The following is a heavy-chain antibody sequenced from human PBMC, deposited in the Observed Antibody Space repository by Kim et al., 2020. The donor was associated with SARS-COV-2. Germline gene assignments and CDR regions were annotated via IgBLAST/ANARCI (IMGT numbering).Heavy chain of an antibody. J-gene: IGHJ4*02. D-gene: IGHD3-16*01. V-gene: IGHV3-23*03. CDR3: AKVPDYWMGDGY. Sequence: GGSLRLSYAASGFTFSSYAMSWVRQAPGKGLEWVSVIYSGGSSTYYADSVKGRFTISRDNSKNTLYLQMNSLRAEDTAVYYCAKVPDYWMGDGYWGQGTLVTVSS. CDR2: IYSGGSST. CDR1: GFTFSSYA.